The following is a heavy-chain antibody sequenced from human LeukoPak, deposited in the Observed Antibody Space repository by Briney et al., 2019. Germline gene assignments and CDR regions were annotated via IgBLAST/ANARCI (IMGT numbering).Heavy chain of an antibody. D-gene: IGHD2-15*01. J-gene: IGHJ4*02. CDR2: ISHSGGTT. V-gene: IGHV3-23*01. CDR3: AKIRSVYCSGGSCFEFDY. CDR1: GFTVSSNY. Sequence: GGSLRLSCAASGFTVSSNYMSWVRQAPGKGLEWVSAISHSGGTTYYADSVKGRFTISRDNSKNTLYLQMNSLRAEDTAVYYCAKIRSVYCSGGSCFEFDYWGQGTLVTVSS.